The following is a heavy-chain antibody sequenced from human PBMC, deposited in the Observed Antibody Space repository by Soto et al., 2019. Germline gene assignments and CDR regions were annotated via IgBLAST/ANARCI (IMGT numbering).Heavy chain of an antibody. CDR2: IYYSGST. CDR1: GGSISSSSYY. CDR3: ARQLYSAMVLGYYDY. Sequence: LSLTCTVSGGSISSSSYYWGWIRQPPGKGLEWIGSIYYSGSTYYNPSLKSRVTISVDTSKNQFSLKLSSVTAADTAVYYCARQLYSAMVLGYYDYWAQGTLVPVSS. D-gene: IGHD2-21*01. V-gene: IGHV4-39*01. J-gene: IGHJ4*02.